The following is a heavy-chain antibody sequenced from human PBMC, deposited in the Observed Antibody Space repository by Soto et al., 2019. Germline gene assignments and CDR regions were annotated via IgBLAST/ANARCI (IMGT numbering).Heavy chain of an antibody. J-gene: IGHJ4*02. Sequence: QVQLQESGPGLVKPSQTLSLTCTVSGGSISSGGYYWSWIRQHPGKGLEWIGYIYYSGSTYYNPSLKGRVTISVEPSKNQFSLKLSSVTAADTAVYYCARARTRIAAAGTLVDYWGQGTLVTVSS. D-gene: IGHD6-13*01. V-gene: IGHV4-31*03. CDR1: GGSISSGGYY. CDR2: IYYSGST. CDR3: ARARTRIAAAGTLVDY.